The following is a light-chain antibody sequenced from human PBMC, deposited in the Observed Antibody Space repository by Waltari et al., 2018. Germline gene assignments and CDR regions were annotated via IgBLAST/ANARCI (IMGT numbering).Light chain of an antibody. V-gene: IGKV1-39*01. CDR2: AAS. J-gene: IGKJ2*01. Sequence: DIQMTQSPSSLSASVGDRVTITCRASQSITRYLHWYQQKPGKAPKLLIYAASSLQSGVPSRFSGSGSGTDFTLTISSLQPEDFATYYCQQANSFPPTFGQGTKLEIK. CDR1: QSITRY. CDR3: QQANSFPPT.